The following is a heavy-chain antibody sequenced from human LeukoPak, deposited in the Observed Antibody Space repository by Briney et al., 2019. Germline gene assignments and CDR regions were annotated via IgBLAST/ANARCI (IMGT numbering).Heavy chain of an antibody. CDR1: GYTFTSYA. CDR3: AREGAVAWEDGHFDY. CDR2: INTNTGNP. V-gene: IGHV7-4-1*02. D-gene: IGHD6-19*01. Sequence: ASVKVSCKASGYTFTSYAMYWVRQAPGQGLEWMGWINTNTGNPTYAQGFTGWFVFSLDTSVSTAYPQISSLKAEDTAVYYCAREGAVAWEDGHFDYWGQGTLVTVSS. J-gene: IGHJ4*02.